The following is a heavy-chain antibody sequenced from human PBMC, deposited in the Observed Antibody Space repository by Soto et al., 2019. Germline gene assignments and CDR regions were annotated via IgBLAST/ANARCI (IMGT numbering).Heavy chain of an antibody. V-gene: IGHV1-46*04. D-gene: IGHD6-13*01. CDR1: GYIFINYY. Sequence: VASVKVSCKTSGYIFINYYIHLVRQAPGQGLEWVALFNPMSGSTNYAQKLQGRVTVTSDTSTSTVYMELSSLISEDTAVYYCARDLAAADYWGQGTLVTLSS. CDR3: ARDLAAADY. CDR2: FNPMSGST. J-gene: IGHJ4*02.